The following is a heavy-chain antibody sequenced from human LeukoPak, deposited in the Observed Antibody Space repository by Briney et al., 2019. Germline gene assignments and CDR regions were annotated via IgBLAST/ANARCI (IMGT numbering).Heavy chain of an antibody. V-gene: IGHV4-59*01. J-gene: IGHJ6*03. CDR2: ISNSGST. CDR3: GRDALVGYFSYYYMDV. D-gene: IGHD2-15*01. Sequence: SETLSLTCTVSGGSISSYYWTWIRQSPVKGLEWIGDISNSGSTSYNPSLKSRVTISIDTSKNQFSLKLSSVTAADTAVYYCGRDALVGYFSYYYMDVWGKGTTVTVSS. CDR1: GGSISSYY.